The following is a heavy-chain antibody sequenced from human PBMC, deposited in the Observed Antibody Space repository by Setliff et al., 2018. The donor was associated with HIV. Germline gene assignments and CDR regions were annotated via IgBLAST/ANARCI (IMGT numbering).Heavy chain of an antibody. V-gene: IGHV1-2*02. CDR2: INVNNDAT. J-gene: IGHJ4*02. Sequence: ASVKVSCKASGYTFTSHYIHWVRQAPGQGLEWMGWINVNNDATNYAQKFQGRVSMTRDTSISTAYMELNRLRSDDTAVYFCARVPGRDYYDTSGDFDYWGLGTLVTVSS. CDR3: ARVPGRDYYDTSGDFDY. CDR1: GYTFTSHY. D-gene: IGHD3-22*01.